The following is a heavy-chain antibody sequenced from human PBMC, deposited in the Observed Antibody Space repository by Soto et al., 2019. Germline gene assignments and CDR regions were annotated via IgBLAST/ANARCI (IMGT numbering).Heavy chain of an antibody. D-gene: IGHD3-3*01. V-gene: IGHV1-46*01. J-gene: IGHJ6*02. CDR1: GYTFSSYY. CDR2: INPSGGST. CDR3: ARDRTYYDLWSGHMDV. Sequence: ASVKVSCKASGYTFSSYYMHWVRQAPGQGLEWMGIINPSGGSTSYAQKFQGRVTMTRDTSTSTVYMELSSLRSEDTAVYYCARDRTYYDLWSGHMDVWGQGTTVTVSS.